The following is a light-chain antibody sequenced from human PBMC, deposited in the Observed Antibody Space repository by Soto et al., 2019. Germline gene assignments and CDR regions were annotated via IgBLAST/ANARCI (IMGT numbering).Light chain of an antibody. Sequence: EIVMTQSPATLSVSPGERATLSCRASQSVSSNLAWYQQKPGQTPRLLIYGASTRATGIPAWFSGSGSGTEFTRTISSLQSEDLAFYYCPHYNSWPRTFGQGTKVDIK. J-gene: IGKJ1*01. CDR2: GAS. CDR1: QSVSSN. V-gene: IGKV3-15*01. CDR3: PHYNSWPRT.